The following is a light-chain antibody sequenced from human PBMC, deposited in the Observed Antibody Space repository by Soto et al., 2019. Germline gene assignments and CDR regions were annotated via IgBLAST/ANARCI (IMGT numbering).Light chain of an antibody. V-gene: IGKV3-20*01. CDR2: AAS. J-gene: IGKJ4*01. CDR3: QQYGNSPLT. CDR1: QSVSDRY. Sequence: EIVLTQSPGTLSLSPGERATPSCRASQSVSDRYLAWYQQKPGQAPRLLIYAASSRATGIPDRFSGSGSGTGFTLTISRLEPEDFAMYYCQQYGNSPLTFGGGTKVDIK.